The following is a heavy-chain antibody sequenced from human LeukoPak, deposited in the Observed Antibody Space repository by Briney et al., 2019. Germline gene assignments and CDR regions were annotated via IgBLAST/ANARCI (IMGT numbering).Heavy chain of an antibody. D-gene: IGHD3-22*01. CDR3: ARPPPMIAYWDAFDI. V-gene: IGHV3-30*03. J-gene: IGHJ3*02. CDR1: GFTFSSYG. Sequence: GGSLRLSSATAGFTFSSYGMPWVREAPGKGLEWVAVISYDGSNKYYADSVKGRFTISRDNSKNTLFLQMNSLRAEDTAVYYCARPPPMIAYWDAFDIWGQGTMVTVSS. CDR2: ISYDGSNK.